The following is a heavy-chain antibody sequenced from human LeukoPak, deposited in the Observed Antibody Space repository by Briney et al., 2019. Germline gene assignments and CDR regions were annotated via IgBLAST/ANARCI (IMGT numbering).Heavy chain of an antibody. J-gene: IGHJ4*02. D-gene: IGHD2-15*01. CDR3: AIEKYSWDYFDY. Sequence: SETLSLTCTVSGGSISSYYWSWIRQPPGKGLEWIGYIYYSGSTNYNPSLKSRVTISVDTSKNQFSLKMSSVTAADTAVYYCAIEKYSWDYFDYWGQGTLVTVSS. CDR2: IYYSGST. V-gene: IGHV4-59*01. CDR1: GGSISSYY.